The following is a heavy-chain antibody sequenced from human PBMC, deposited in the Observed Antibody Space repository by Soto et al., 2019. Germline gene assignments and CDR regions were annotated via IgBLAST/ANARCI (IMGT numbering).Heavy chain of an antibody. Sequence: QVQLVQSGAEVRKPGSSVRVSCKASGGSFNRHTISWVRQAPGQGLEWMGGIIPIFGTANHAQKFQGRVTIIADEFTCTVYIELSSLRSDDTAIYYCARGWGYDSTDYYYAYWGQGTMVIVSS. D-gene: IGHD3-22*01. CDR3: ARGWGYDSTDYYYAY. J-gene: IGHJ4*02. CDR2: IIPIFGTA. V-gene: IGHV1-69*01. CDR1: GGSFNRHT.